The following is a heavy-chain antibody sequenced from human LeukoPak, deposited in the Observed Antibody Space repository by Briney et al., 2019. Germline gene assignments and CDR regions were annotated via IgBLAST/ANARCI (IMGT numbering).Heavy chain of an antibody. CDR3: ARAEAMVRGARQGAFDY. Sequence: SETLSLTCTVSGVSISSYYWSWIRQPAGKGLEWIGRIYTSGSTNYNPSLKSRVTMSVDTSKNQFSLKLSSVTAADTAVYYCARAEAMVRGARQGAFDYWGQGTLVTVSS. J-gene: IGHJ4*02. V-gene: IGHV4-4*07. CDR1: GVSISSYY. CDR2: IYTSGST. D-gene: IGHD3-10*01.